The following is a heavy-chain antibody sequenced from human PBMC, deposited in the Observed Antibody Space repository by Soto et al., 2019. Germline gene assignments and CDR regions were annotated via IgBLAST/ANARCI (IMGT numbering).Heavy chain of an antibody. CDR2: IYYSGST. V-gene: IGHV4-39*01. CDR3: ARRLYYDSSGFEGGAMDV. J-gene: IGHJ6*02. CDR1: GGSISSSSYY. Sequence: SETLSLTCTVSGGSISSSSYYWGWIRQPPGKGLEWIGSIYYSGSTHYNPSLKSRVTISVETSKNQFSLKLSSVTAADTAVYYCARRLYYDSSGFEGGAMDVWGQGTTVT. D-gene: IGHD3-22*01.